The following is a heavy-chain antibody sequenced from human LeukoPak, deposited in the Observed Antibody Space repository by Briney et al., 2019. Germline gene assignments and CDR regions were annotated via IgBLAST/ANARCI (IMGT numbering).Heavy chain of an antibody. CDR1: GGSISSHY. D-gene: IGHD4-17*01. Sequence: SETLSLTCTVSGGSISSHYWSWIRQPPGKGLEWIGYIYYSGSTNYNPSLKSRVTISVDTSKNQFSLKLSSVTAADTAVYYCARDYGDYGGSDYWGQGTLVTVSS. J-gene: IGHJ4*02. CDR3: ARDYGDYGGSDY. CDR2: IYYSGST. V-gene: IGHV4-59*11.